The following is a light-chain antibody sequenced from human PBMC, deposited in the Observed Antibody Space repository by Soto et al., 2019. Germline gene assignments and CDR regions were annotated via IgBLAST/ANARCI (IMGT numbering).Light chain of an antibody. CDR2: GAS. CDR3: LQYNNWPPYT. Sequence: EMVMTQSPATLSLSPGERPTLSCRASQSVASNLAWYQQKPGQAPRLLIYGASTRATGVPARFSGSGSGTEFTLTISSLHSEDFAVYYCLQYNNWPPYTFGQGTKLEIK. CDR1: QSVASN. V-gene: IGKV3-15*01. J-gene: IGKJ2*01.